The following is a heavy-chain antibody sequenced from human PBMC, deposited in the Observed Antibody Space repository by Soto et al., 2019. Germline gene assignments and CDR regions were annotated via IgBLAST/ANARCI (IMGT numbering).Heavy chain of an antibody. J-gene: IGHJ4*01. Sequence: QPGGSLRLSCAASGFTFSSYGMHWVRQAPGKGLEWVAIISYDGSNKHYADSVKGRFTISRDNSKNTLYLQMNSLRDEDTAVYYCAKEGRGSFPRAYFEFWGQGTLVTVSS. D-gene: IGHD1-26*01. CDR3: AKEGRGSFPRAYFEF. CDR2: ISYDGSNK. CDR1: GFTFSSYG. V-gene: IGHV3-30*18.